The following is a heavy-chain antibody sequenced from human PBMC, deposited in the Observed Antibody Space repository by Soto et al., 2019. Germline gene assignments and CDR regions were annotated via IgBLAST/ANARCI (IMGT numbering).Heavy chain of an antibody. CDR3: ATVGPPLSGAFTYGYEGPFDY. CDR2: IIGVFPTT. Sequence: QVQLVQSGAEVKKLGSSLKVSCKTSGGSQATSWVRQAPGHGPEWLGGIIGVFPTTNKAEKFEGRVTITADKSTGTAYMELSSLTSVDTAVYYCATVGPPLSGAFTYGYEGPFDYWGQGILVIVSS. J-gene: IGHJ4*02. V-gene: IGHV1-69*06. D-gene: IGHD5-18*01. CDR1: GGSQA.